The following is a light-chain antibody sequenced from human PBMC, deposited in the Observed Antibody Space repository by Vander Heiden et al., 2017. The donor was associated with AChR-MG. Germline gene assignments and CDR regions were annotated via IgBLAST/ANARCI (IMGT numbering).Light chain of an antibody. CDR1: QSISSY. V-gene: IGKV1-39*01. Sequence: RVTITCRASQSISSYLNWYQQKPGKAPKLLIYAASSLQSGVPSRFSGSGSGTDFTLTISRLQPEDFATYYCQQRDSTPITFGQGTRLEIK. J-gene: IGKJ5*01. CDR3: QQRDSTPIT. CDR2: AAS.